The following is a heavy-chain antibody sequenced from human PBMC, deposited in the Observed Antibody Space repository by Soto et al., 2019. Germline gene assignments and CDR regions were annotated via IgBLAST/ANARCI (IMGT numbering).Heavy chain of an antibody. CDR3: ARRGGYVATIATFNYYYYYMDV. Sequence: SSEALSLTCAVYGGFFSGYYWSWSRQPPGKGLEWIGEINHSGSTNYNPSLKSRVTISVDTSKNQFSLKLSSVTAADTAVYYCARRGGYVATIATFNYYYYYMDVWGKGTTVTVSS. V-gene: IGHV4-34*01. CDR2: INHSGST. D-gene: IGHD3-16*01. J-gene: IGHJ6*03. CDR1: GGFFSGYY.